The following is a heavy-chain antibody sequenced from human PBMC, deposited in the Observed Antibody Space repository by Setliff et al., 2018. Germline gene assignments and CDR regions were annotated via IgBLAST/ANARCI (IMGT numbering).Heavy chain of an antibody. J-gene: IGHJ4*02. Sequence: GASVKVSCKASGYTFTSYDINWVRQAPGQGLEWMGWISPYNGNTNSAQKFQGRVTMTTDTSTSTAYMELRSLRSDDTAVYYCAREGYCTNGVCNYFDYWGQGTLVTVSS. CDR3: AREGYCTNGVCNYFDY. CDR1: GYTFTSYD. V-gene: IGHV1-18*01. CDR2: ISPYNGNT. D-gene: IGHD2-8*01.